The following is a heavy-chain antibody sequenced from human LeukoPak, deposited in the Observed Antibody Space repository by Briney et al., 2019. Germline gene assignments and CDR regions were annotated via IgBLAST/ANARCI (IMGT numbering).Heavy chain of an antibody. V-gene: IGHV4-34*01. J-gene: IGHJ4*02. CDR1: GGSFSGYY. CDR3: ARDPGSDYYDSSGLDY. D-gene: IGHD3-22*01. Sequence: SETLSLTCAVYGGSFSGYYWSWIRQPPGKGLEWIGEINHSGSTNYNPSLKSRVTISVDTSKNQFSLKLSSVTAADTAVYYCARDPGSDYYDSSGLDYWGQGTLVTVSS. CDR2: INHSGST.